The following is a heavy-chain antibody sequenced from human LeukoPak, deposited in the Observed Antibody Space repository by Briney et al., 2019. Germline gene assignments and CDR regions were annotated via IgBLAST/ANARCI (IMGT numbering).Heavy chain of an antibody. CDR1: GFTFSSYG. CDR2: ISYDGSNK. Sequence: GGSLRLSCAASGFTFSSYGMHWVRQAPGKGLEWVAVISYDGSNKYYADSVKGRFTISRDNSKNPLYLQMNSLRAEDTAVYYCAKDRYYYDSSGYDYWGQGTLVTVSS. V-gene: IGHV3-30*18. CDR3: AKDRYYYDSSGYDY. J-gene: IGHJ4*02. D-gene: IGHD3-22*01.